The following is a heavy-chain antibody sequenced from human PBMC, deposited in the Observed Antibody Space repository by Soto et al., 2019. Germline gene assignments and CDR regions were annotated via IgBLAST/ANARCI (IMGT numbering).Heavy chain of an antibody. Sequence: QVQLVESGGGVVQPGRSLRLSCAASGFSFSGYGMHWVRQAPGKGLEWVAVISYDGSKKYYADSVKGRFTISRDNSKNTLYLRMNSPRAEETAGYYCAKDKGGMVHDYWGQGSLVTVSS. CDR3: AKDKGGMVHDY. CDR1: GFSFSGYG. CDR2: ISYDGSKK. D-gene: IGHD3-10*01. V-gene: IGHV3-30*18. J-gene: IGHJ4*02.